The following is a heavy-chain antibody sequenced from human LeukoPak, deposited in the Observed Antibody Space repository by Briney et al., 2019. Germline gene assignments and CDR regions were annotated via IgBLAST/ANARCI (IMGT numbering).Heavy chain of an antibody. CDR2: IYYTGST. J-gene: IGHJ4*02. CDR3: ARHRAYSSSSPFDY. CDR1: GGSISGLY. D-gene: IGHD6-6*01. V-gene: IGHV4-59*08. Sequence: NPSETLSLTCSVSGGSISGLYWSWIRQPPGKGPEWIGYIYYTGSTNYNPSLKSRVTMFVDMSKNQFSLRLSSVTAADTAVYYCARHRAYSSSSPFDYWGQGTLVTVSS.